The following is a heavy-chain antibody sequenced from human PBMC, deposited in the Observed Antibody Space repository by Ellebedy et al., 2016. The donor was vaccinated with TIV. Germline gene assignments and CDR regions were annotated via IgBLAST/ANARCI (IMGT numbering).Heavy chain of an antibody. CDR3: ARESSSDWYFDY. V-gene: IGHV4-59*01. CDR1: GGSISTYY. J-gene: IGHJ4*02. Sequence: MPSETLSLTCTVSGGSISTYYWSWIRQPPGKGLEWIGYIYYSGSTNYNPSLKSRVTISVDTSKNQFSLSLSSVTAADTAVYYCARESSSDWYFDYWGQGTLVTVSS. D-gene: IGHD6-19*01. CDR2: IYYSGST.